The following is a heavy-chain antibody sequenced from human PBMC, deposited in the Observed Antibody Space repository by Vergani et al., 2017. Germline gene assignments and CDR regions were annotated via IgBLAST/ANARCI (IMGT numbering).Heavy chain of an antibody. CDR1: GFTFSDHY. Sequence: EVQLVESGGGLVQPGGSLRLSCAASGFTFSDHYMDWVRQAPGKGLEWVGRTRNKANSYTTEYAASVKGRFTISRDDSKNSLYLQMNSLKTEDTAVYYCAKDQLWSGSYYNYWGQGTLVTVSS. CDR2: TRNKANSYTT. V-gene: IGHV3-72*01. D-gene: IGHD1-26*01. J-gene: IGHJ4*02. CDR3: AKDQLWSGSYYNY.